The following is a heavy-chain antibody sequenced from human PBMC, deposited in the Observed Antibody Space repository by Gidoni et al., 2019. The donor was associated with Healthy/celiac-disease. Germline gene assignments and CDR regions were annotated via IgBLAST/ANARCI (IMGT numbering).Heavy chain of an antibody. D-gene: IGHD4-17*01. V-gene: IGHV4-59*01. CDR3: ARSRDYGGSNWYFDL. J-gene: IGHJ2*01. CDR1: GGSISSYY. Sequence: QVQLQESGPGLVKPSETLSLTCTVSGGSISSYYWSWIRQPPGKGLEWIGYIYYSGSTNYNPSLKSRVTISVDTSKNQFSLKLSSVTAADTAVYYCARSRDYGGSNWYFDLWGRGTLVTVSS. CDR2: IYYSGST.